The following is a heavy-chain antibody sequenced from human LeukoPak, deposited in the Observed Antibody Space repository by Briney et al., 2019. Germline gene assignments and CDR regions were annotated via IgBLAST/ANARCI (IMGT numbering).Heavy chain of an antibody. J-gene: IGHJ6*03. Sequence: PSQTLSLTCTVSGGSISSGGYYWSWIRQPAGKGLEWIGRIYISGSTNYNPSLESRVSISVDTSKNQFSLTLSSVTAADTAVCYCARDRVPGYYYYMDVWGKGTTVTVSS. V-gene: IGHV4-61*02. D-gene: IGHD3-10*01. CDR2: IYISGST. CDR3: ARDRVPGYYYYMDV. CDR1: GGSISSGGYY.